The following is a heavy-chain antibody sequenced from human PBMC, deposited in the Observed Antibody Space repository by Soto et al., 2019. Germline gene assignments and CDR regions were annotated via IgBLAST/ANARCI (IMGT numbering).Heavy chain of an antibody. V-gene: IGHV1-69*01. CDR3: ARTYYDYVWGSYSRTKTLNWYFDL. J-gene: IGHJ2*01. D-gene: IGHD3-16*01. CDR2: IIPIFGTA. CDR1: GGTFSSYA. Sequence: QVQLVQSGAEVKKPGSSVKVSCKASGGTFSSYAISWVRQAPGQGLEWMGGIIPIFGTANYAQKFQGRVTITADESTSTAYMELSSLRSEDTAVYYCARTYYDYVWGSYSRTKTLNWYFDLWGRGTLVTVSS.